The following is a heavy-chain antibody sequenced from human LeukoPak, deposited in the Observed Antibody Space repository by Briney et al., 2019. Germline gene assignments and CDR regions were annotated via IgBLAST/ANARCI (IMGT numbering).Heavy chain of an antibody. CDR3: SRAYSTGWLGINDY. CDR1: GFTFNSYW. Sequence: QPGGSLRLSCAVSGFTFNSYWVYWVRQAPGKGLEWVGFIRNKANGGTADYAASVKGRFTISRDDSKTIAYLQMNSLKIEDTAVYYCSRAYSTGWLGINDYWGQGAQVTVSS. D-gene: IGHD6-19*01. J-gene: IGHJ4*02. CDR2: IRNKANGGTA. V-gene: IGHV3-49*04.